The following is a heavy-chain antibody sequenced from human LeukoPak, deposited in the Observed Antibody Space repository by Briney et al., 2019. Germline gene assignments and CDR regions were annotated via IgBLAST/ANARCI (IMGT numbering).Heavy chain of an antibody. D-gene: IGHD3-22*01. CDR1: GGSISSYY. CDR2: FYYSGST. CDR3: AAFYDSSGYAIGPYYYYMDV. J-gene: IGHJ6*03. V-gene: IGHV4-59*01. Sequence: PSETMSLTCTVSGGSISSYYWSWIRQPPRKGLEWIGYFYYSGSTNYNPSLKSRVTISVDTSKNQFSLKLSSVTAAGTAVYYCAAFYDSSGYAIGPYYYYMDVWGKGTTVTVSS.